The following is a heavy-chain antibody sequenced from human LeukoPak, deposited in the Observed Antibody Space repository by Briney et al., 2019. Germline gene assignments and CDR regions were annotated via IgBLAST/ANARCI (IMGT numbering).Heavy chain of an antibody. CDR3: ARASGYDPFDY. J-gene: IGHJ4*02. V-gene: IGHV3-74*01. Sequence: GGSLRLSCAASGFTFSSYWMHWVRQAPGKGLVWVSRINSDGSSTSYADSVKGRFTISRDNAKNTLYLQMNSLRAEDTAVYYCARASGYDPFDYWGQGTLVTVSS. CDR1: GFTFSSYW. CDR2: INSDGSST. D-gene: IGHD5-12*01.